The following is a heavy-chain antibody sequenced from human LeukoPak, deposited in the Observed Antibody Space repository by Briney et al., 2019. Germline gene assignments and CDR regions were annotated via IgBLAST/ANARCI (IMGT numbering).Heavy chain of an antibody. J-gene: IGHJ4*02. V-gene: IGHV3-66*01. D-gene: IGHD1-26*01. Sequence: SGGSLRLSCAASGFTVSGNYMNWVRQAPGKGLEWVSVIYSGGSTYYTDSVKGRFTISRDNSKNTLYLQMNNLRAEDTAVYYCARGPQGKSGSPPYYFDYWGQGTLVTVSS. CDR2: IYSGGST. CDR3: ARGPQGKSGSPPYYFDY. CDR1: GFTVSGNY.